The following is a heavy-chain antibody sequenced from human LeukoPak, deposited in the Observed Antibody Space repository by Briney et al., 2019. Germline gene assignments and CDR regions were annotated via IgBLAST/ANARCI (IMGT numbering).Heavy chain of an antibody. J-gene: IGHJ4*02. D-gene: IGHD4-11*01. CDR2: IYYSGST. Sequence: SVTLSLACTVSDGSITNNNYYWGWIRQPPGKGLEWIGSIYYSGSTYYNPSLKSRVTISVDTSKNQFSLKLNSVTAADTAVYYCAREGTTITTWDSWGQGTLVTVSS. V-gene: IGHV4-39*01. CDR3: AREGTTITTWDS. CDR1: DGSITNNNYY.